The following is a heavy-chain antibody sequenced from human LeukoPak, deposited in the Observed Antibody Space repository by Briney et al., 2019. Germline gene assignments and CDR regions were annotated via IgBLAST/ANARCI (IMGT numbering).Heavy chain of an antibody. CDR2: IIPIFGTA. D-gene: IGHD3-22*01. Sequence: SVKVSCKASGGTFSSYAISWVRQAPGQGLEWMGGIIPIFGTANYAQKFQGRVTITADESTSTAYMELSSLRSEDTAVYYCARVSLGNEPGSPQNYYYYGMDVRGQGTTVTVSS. J-gene: IGHJ6*02. CDR3: ARVSLGNEPGSPQNYYYYGMDV. V-gene: IGHV1-69*13. CDR1: GGTFSSYA.